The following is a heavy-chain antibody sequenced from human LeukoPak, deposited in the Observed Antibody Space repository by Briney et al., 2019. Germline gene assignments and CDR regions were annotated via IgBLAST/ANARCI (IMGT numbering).Heavy chain of an antibody. CDR1: GYTFTSYG. CDR2: ISAYNGNT. J-gene: IGHJ4*02. D-gene: IGHD3-9*01. CDR3: ARDRLADILTGYQGPFGY. Sequence: ASVKVSCKASGYTFTSYGISWVRQAPGQGLEWMGWISAYNGNTKYAQKLQGRVTMTTDTSTSTAYMELRSLRSDDTAVYYCARDRLADILTGYQGPFGYWGQGTLVTVSS. V-gene: IGHV1-18*04.